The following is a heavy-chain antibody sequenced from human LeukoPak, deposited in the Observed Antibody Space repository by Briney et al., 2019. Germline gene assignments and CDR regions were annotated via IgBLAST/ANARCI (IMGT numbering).Heavy chain of an antibody. D-gene: IGHD6-19*01. Sequence: ETLSLTCTVSGGSISSYYWSWVRQAPGKGLEWVSGISYSGGNTYYADSVKGRFTISRDNSKNTLYLQMNSLRAEDTAVYYCAKGWDFDYWGQGTLVTVSS. V-gene: IGHV3-23*01. CDR1: GGSISSYY. CDR3: AKGWDFDY. CDR2: ISYSGGNT. J-gene: IGHJ4*02.